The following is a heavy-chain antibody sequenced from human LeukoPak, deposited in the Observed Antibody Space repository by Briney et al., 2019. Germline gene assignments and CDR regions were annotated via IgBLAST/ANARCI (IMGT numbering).Heavy chain of an antibody. CDR1: GFIFSNYW. CDR3: AREEVTTTRGAFDI. D-gene: IGHD4-17*01. CDR2: IWYDGSKK. Sequence: GGSLRLSCAASGFIFSNYWMSWVRQAPGKGLECVAVIWYDGSKKYYADSVKGRFTISRDNSKNTLHVQMNSLGAEDTAVYYCAREEVTTTRGAFDIWGQGTLVTVSS. J-gene: IGHJ3*02. V-gene: IGHV3-33*08.